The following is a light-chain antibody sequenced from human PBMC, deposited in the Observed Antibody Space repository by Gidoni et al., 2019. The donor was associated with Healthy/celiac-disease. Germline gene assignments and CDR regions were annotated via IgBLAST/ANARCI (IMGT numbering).Light chain of an antibody. Sequence: DLQMTPSPSSLSATVGDRVTLTCLASPSNSSYLNWYQQKPGNAPKLLIYAASSLECGVPARFSGSGSGTDFTLTISSLQPEDFATYYCQQSYSTPRTFGQXTRVEIK. J-gene: IGKJ1*01. V-gene: IGKV1-39*01. CDR3: QQSYSTPRT. CDR1: PSNSSY. CDR2: AAS.